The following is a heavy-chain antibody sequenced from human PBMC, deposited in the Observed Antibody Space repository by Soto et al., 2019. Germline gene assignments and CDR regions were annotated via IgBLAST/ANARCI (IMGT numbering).Heavy chain of an antibody. V-gene: IGHV4-61*01. D-gene: IGHD5-18*01. CDR3: ARENLAITAFTVETDGGLDV. Sequence: VQLQESGPGLVKPSETLSLTCSVSGASVSSGTYYWNWIRQPPGKGLEWIGYSYYSGTTNYSPSLKSRVSISIDTSKNQFSLKLTSVTAADTAVYYCARENLAITAFTVETDGGLDVWGQGTTVTVSS. CDR2: SYYSGTT. CDR1: GASVSSGTYY. J-gene: IGHJ6*02.